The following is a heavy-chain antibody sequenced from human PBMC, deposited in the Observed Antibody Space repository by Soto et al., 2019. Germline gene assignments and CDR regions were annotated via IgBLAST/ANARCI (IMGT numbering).Heavy chain of an antibody. CDR2: IYYSGTT. D-gene: IGHD3-10*01. CDR3: ARFLPAGYGSGSYFDY. V-gene: IGHV4-59*06. CDR1: GGSISSYY. J-gene: IGHJ4*02. Sequence: PSETLSLTCTVSGGSISSYYWSWIRQHPGKGLEWIGYIYYSGTTYYNPSLRSRVAISVDTSKNQFSLKLSSVTAADTAVYYCARFLPAGYGSGSYFDYWGQGTLVTVSS.